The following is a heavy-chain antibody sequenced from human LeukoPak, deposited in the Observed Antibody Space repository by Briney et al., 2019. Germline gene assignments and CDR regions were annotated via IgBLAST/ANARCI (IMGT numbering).Heavy chain of an antibody. CDR3: ARDSSGSSVWYFDL. V-gene: IGHV4-4*07. CDR1: DDPFSRHY. J-gene: IGHJ2*01. D-gene: IGHD6-6*01. CDR2: VHASGYT. Sequence: SETQSLTCSVSDDPFSRHYWSWIRQPAGQAPEWIGRVHASGYTNFNPSFKSRLTMSVDTSKKKFSLVMTSVTPADTDVYYCARDSSGSSVWYFDLWGRGTLVTVSS.